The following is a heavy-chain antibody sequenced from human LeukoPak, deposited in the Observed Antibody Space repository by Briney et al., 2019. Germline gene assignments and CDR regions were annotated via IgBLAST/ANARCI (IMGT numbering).Heavy chain of an antibody. CDR3: ARAQGTTNGLLDN. V-gene: IGHV3-21*04. CDR2: ISSSSSYI. Sequence: GGSLRLSCAASGFTFSSYSMNWVRQAPGKGLEWVSSISSSSSYIYHADSVKGRFTISRDNAKNSLYLQMNSLRAEDTAVYYCARAQGTTNGLLDNWGQGVLVTVSS. CDR1: GFTFSSYS. D-gene: IGHD5-24*01. J-gene: IGHJ4*02.